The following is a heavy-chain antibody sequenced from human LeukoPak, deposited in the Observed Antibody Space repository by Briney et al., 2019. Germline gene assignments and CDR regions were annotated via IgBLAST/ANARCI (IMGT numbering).Heavy chain of an antibody. CDR2: ISDSGDSR. D-gene: IGHD1-26*01. Sequence: GGSLRLSCAASGFTFKNYAMKWVRQAPGKGLEWVSSISDSGDSRYYADSVKGRFTISRDNSRNTLHLQMNSLRAEDTAVYYCAKNSDYYPIFQHWGQGTLVTVSS. CDR1: GFTFKNYA. J-gene: IGHJ1*01. CDR3: AKNSDYYPIFQH. V-gene: IGHV3-23*01.